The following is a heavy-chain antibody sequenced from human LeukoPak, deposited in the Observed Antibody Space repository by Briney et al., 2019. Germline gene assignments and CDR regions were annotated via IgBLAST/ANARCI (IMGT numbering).Heavy chain of an antibody. D-gene: IGHD1-1*01. V-gene: IGHV3-23*01. CDR1: GFTFSTFA. Sequence: GGSLRLSCAASGFTFSTFAMIWVRQPPGKGLEWVSSIFPSGGEIHYADSVRGRFTISRDNSKYTLSLQMNSLRAEDTAVYYCAKVDNWKYGHHDYWGQGTLVTVSS. CDR3: AKVDNWKYGHHDY. CDR2: IFPSGGEI. J-gene: IGHJ4*02.